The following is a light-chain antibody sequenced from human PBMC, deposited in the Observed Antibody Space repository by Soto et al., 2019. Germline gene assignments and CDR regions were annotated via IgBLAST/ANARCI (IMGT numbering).Light chain of an antibody. J-gene: IGKJ1*01. CDR1: QRVSSN. Sequence: EIVMTQSPATLSVSPGERATLSCRASQRVSSNLAWYQQKPGQAPRLLSYGASTRATGIPARFSGSGSGTEFTLTISSLQSEDFPVYYCQQYNNWPRTFGQGTKVEIK. CDR3: QQYNNWPRT. CDR2: GAS. V-gene: IGKV3-15*01.